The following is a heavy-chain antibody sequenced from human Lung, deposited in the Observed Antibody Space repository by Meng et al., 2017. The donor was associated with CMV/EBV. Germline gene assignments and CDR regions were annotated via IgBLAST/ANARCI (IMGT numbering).Heavy chain of an antibody. V-gene: IGHV3-30-3*01. Sequence: GESLKISCAASGFTYSRYAMHWVRQAPGKGLEWAAVISDDGRTKYYADSLKGRITISRDNSKNTLYLQVDSLRAEDTAIYYCARGIHGMATMGEWFDPWGQGTLVTVSS. CDR2: ISDDGRTK. CDR3: ARGIHGMATMGEWFDP. D-gene: IGHD5-24*01. CDR1: GFTYSRYA. J-gene: IGHJ5*02.